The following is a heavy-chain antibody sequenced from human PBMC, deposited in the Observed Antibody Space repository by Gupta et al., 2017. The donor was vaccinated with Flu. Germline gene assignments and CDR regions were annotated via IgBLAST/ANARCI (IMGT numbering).Heavy chain of an antibody. Sequence: EVQLVESGGGLVKPGGSLGLSCAASGFTFSSYSRNWVRQAPGKGLEWVSSIRSSSSYIYYADAVKGRFTISRDNAKNSLYLQMNSLRAEDTAVYYCARDGAEAMDVWGQGTTVTVSS. J-gene: IGHJ6*02. V-gene: IGHV3-21*01. CDR3: ARDGAEAMDV. D-gene: IGHD3-10*01. CDR1: GFTFSSYS. CDR2: IRSSSSYI.